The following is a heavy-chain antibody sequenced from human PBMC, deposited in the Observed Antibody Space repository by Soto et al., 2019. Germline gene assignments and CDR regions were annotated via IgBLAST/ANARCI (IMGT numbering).Heavy chain of an antibody. CDR1: GGSFSPNY. V-gene: IGHV4-4*08. CDR2: FYFGGSP. Sequence: ETLSLTCTVSGGSFSPNYWAWIRQPSWKGLEWVGYFYFGGSPSYIPSFKSRVTISLDMSKNQFSLRLNSVTAADSAVYFCVRSSIEPRIFMYPFDYWGLGTLVTVSS. CDR3: VRSSIEPRIFMYPFDY. D-gene: IGHD6-6*01. J-gene: IGHJ4*02.